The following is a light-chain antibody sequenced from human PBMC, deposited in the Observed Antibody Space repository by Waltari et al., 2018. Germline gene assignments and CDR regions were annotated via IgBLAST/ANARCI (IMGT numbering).Light chain of an antibody. CDR3: AAWDDSLHVV. CDR2: RDK. CDR1: YSNIGRNY. V-gene: IGLV1-47*01. Sequence: QSVLTQQPSVSGTPGQTVTISCSGSYSNIGRNYVYWYRQFPRTAPQIVIYRDKERPSGVADRFSGSKSGTSASLAISGLRSEDEAIYHCAAWDDSLHVVFGGGTKVTVL. J-gene: IGLJ2*01.